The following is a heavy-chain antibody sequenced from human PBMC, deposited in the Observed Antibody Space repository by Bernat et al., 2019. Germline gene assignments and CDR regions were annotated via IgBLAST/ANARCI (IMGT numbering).Heavy chain of an antibody. J-gene: IGHJ2*01. D-gene: IGHD5-18*01. CDR2: IIPILGIA. Sequence: QVQLVQSGAEVKKPGSSVKVSCKASGGTFSSYAISWVRQAPGQGLEWMGRIIPILGIANYAQKFQGRVTITADKSTSTAYMELSSLRSEDTAVYYCARDSPHGIQLGWYFDLWGRGTLVTVSS. CDR3: ARDSPHGIQLGWYFDL. V-gene: IGHV1-69*04. CDR1: GGTFSSYA.